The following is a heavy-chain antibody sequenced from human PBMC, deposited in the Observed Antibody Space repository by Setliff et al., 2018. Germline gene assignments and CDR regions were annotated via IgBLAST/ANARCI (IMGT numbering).Heavy chain of an antibody. V-gene: IGHV4-31*03. Sequence: PSETLSLTCTVSGGSISSGGYYWSWIRQRPGKGLEWIGYIYYSGSTYYNPSLKSRVTISVDTSKNQFSLKLSSVTAADTAVYYCARDRRIVGARHAFDIWGQGTMVTVSS. J-gene: IGHJ3*02. CDR2: IYYSGST. CDR1: GGSISSGGYY. D-gene: IGHD1-26*01. CDR3: ARDRRIVGARHAFDI.